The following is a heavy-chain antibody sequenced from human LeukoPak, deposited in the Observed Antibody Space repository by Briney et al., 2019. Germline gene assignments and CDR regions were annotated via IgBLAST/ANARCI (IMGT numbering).Heavy chain of an antibody. CDR3: AIRIAAAGIGGIDY. D-gene: IGHD6-13*01. CDR2: INHSGST. J-gene: IGHJ4*02. CDR1: GGSFSGCY. Sequence: SETLSLTCAAYGGSFSGCYWSWIRQPPGKGLEWIGEINHSGSTNYNPSLKSRVTISVDTSKNQFSLKLSSVTAADTAVYYCAIRIAAAGIGGIDYWGQGTLVTVSS. V-gene: IGHV4-34*01.